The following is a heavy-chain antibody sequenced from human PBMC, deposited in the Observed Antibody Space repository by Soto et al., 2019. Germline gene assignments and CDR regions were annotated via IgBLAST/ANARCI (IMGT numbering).Heavy chain of an antibody. Sequence: GGPLRLSCAAAGFTLSRKGMHWVRRAPGKGLEWVAVISYDGSNKYYGDSVKGRFTISRDNSKNTVYLQMNRLRAEDTAVYYCAKDALTVAGPQRGSLDVWGQGTTVTVSS. CDR2: ISYDGSNK. D-gene: IGHD6-19*01. J-gene: IGHJ6*02. CDR1: GFTLSRKG. CDR3: AKDALTVAGPQRGSLDV. V-gene: IGHV3-30*18.